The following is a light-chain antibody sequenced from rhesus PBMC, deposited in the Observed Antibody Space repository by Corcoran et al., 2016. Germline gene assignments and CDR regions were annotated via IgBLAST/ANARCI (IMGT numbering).Light chain of an antibody. CDR1: SGDVGAYNY. CDR2: DVG. V-gene: IGLV2S7*01. Sequence: QSAPTQPPSVSGSPGQSVAISCTGTSGDVGAYNYVSWYQQHPGKAPKLMIYDVGKRPSGVSDRFSGSKSGNTASLTISGLQAEDEADYYCCSYTTIETYIFGSGTRLTVL. J-gene: IGLJ1*01. CDR3: CSYTTIETYI.